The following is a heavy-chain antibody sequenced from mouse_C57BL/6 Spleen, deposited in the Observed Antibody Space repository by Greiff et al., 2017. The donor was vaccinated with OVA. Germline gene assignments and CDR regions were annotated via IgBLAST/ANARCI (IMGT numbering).Heavy chain of an antibody. CDR2: IYPGSGNT. CDR3: ARSGYYGHEGWFAY. J-gene: IGHJ3*01. V-gene: IGHV1-76*01. D-gene: IGHD1-1*01. Sequence: VKLMESGAELVRPRASVKLSCKASGYTFTDYYINWVKQRPGQGLEWIARIYPGSGNTYYNEKFKGKATLTAEKSSSTAYMQLSSLTSEDSAVYFCARSGYYGHEGWFAYWGQGTLVTVSA. CDR1: GYTFTDYY.